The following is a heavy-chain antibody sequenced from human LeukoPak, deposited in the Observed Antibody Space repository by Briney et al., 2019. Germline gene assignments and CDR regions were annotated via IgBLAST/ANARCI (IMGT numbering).Heavy chain of an antibody. Sequence: PSETLSLTCAVFGYSISSGYYWGWIRQPPGKGLEWIGTIYHSGSTYYNPSLKSRVTISVDTSKNQFSLKLSSVTAADTAVYYCASLCSGGSCYLESGWFDPWGQGTLVTVSS. J-gene: IGHJ5*02. V-gene: IGHV4-38-2*01. CDR2: IYHSGST. CDR3: ASLCSGGSCYLESGWFDP. D-gene: IGHD2-15*01. CDR1: GYSISSGYY.